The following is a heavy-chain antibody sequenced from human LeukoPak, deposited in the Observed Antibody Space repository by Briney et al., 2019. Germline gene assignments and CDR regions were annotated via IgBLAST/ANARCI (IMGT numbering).Heavy chain of an antibody. D-gene: IGHD6-13*01. CDR2: ISSSSSTI. Sequence: GGSLRLSCAASGFTFSSYSMNWVRQAPGKGLEWVSYISSSSSTIYYADSVKGRFTISRDNAKNSLYLQMNSLRAEDTALYYCARERRAAALDYWGQGTLVTVSS. V-gene: IGHV3-48*01. CDR1: GFTFSSYS. J-gene: IGHJ4*02. CDR3: ARERRAAALDY.